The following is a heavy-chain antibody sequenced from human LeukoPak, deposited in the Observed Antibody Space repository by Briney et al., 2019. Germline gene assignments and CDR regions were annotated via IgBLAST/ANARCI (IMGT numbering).Heavy chain of an antibody. J-gene: IGHJ4*02. D-gene: IGHD5-24*01. CDR3: AKDREMATILEFDY. CDR1: GFTFSSYA. Sequence: GGSLRLSCAASGFTFSSYAMSWVRQAPGKGLEWVSAISGSGGSTYYADSAKGRFTISRDNSKNTLYLQMNSLRAEDTAVYYCAKDREMATILEFDYWGQGTLVTVSS. CDR2: ISGSGGST. V-gene: IGHV3-23*01.